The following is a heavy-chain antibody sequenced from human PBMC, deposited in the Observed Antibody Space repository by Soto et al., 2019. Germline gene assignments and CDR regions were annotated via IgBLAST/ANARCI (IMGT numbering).Heavy chain of an antibody. V-gene: IGHV1-18*01. CDR1: GYTFTSYG. CDR2: ISAYNGNT. D-gene: IGHD3-9*01. Sequence: ASVKVSCKASGYTFTSYGISWVRQAPGQGLEWMGWISAYNGNTNYAQKLQGRVTMTTDTSTSTAYMELRSLRSDDTALFYCARGSYDILTGPYYFDYWGQGTLVTVSS. J-gene: IGHJ4*02. CDR3: ARGSYDILTGPYYFDY.